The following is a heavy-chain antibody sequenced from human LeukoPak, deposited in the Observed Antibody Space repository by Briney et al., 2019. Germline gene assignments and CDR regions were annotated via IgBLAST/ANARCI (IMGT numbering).Heavy chain of an antibody. CDR1: GGTFSSYA. D-gene: IGHD1-14*01. Sequence: ASVKVSCKASGGTFSSYAISWVRQAPGQGLEWMGGIIPIFGTANYAQKFQGRVTITTDESTSTAYMELSSLRSEDTAVYYCARSREFTGYYYYYMDVWGKGTTVTVSS. CDR3: ARSREFTGYYYYYMDV. CDR2: IIPIFGTA. J-gene: IGHJ6*03. V-gene: IGHV1-69*05.